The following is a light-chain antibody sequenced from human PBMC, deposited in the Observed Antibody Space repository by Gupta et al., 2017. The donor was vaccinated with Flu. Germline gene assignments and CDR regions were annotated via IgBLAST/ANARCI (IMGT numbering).Light chain of an antibody. CDR1: TGIDVDTCT. Sequence: QAVLPQPSSPSASPGASAHPPRPLPTGIDVDTCTIFWYQQKPGSPPQFLLWYKSDSQKQQGSGVPSRFSGSKDASANAGILLISGLHSEDEADYYCMIWHKSAYVFGAGTKVTVL. CDR2: YKSDSQK. J-gene: IGLJ1*01. CDR3: MIWHKSAYV. V-gene: IGLV5-45*02.